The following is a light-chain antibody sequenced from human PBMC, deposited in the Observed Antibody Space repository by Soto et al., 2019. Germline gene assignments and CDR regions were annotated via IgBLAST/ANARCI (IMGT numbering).Light chain of an antibody. V-gene: IGLV2-11*01. CDR1: SSDVGGYNY. CDR3: CSYAGSSNWV. Sequence: QSALTQARSVSGSPGQSVIISCTGTSSDVGGYNYVSWYQHHPRKAPKLMIYAVSKRPSGVPDRFSGSKSGNTASLTISGLQAEDEADYYCCSYAGSSNWVFGGGTQLTVL. CDR2: AVS. J-gene: IGLJ3*02.